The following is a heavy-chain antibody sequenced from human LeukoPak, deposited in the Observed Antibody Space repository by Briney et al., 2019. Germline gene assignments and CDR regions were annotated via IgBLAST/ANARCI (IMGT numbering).Heavy chain of an antibody. D-gene: IGHD5-18*01. CDR1: GGTSSSYA. V-gene: IGHV1-69*05. CDR2: IIPIFGTA. Sequence: SVKVSCKASGGTSSSYAISWVRQAPGQGLEWMGGIIPIFGTANYAQKFQGRVTITTDESTSTAYMELSSLRSEDTAVYYCASRIQRDDAFDIWGQGTMVTVSS. CDR3: ASRIQRDDAFDI. J-gene: IGHJ3*02.